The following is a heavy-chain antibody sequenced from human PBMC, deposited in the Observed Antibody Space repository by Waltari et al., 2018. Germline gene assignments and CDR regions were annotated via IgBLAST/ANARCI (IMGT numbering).Heavy chain of an antibody. CDR3: ARGTELGYSGGNLPTPTDY. D-gene: IGHD2-15*01. V-gene: IGHV3-21*01. J-gene: IGHJ4*02. CDR2: ISSSSSYI. Sequence: EVQLVESGGGLVQPGGSLRLSCAASGFTFSSYWMSWVRQAPGKGLEWVSSISSSSSYIYYADAVKGRFTSSRDNAKNSLYLQMNSLRAEDTAVYYCARGTELGYSGGNLPTPTDYWGQGTLVTVSS. CDR1: GFTFSSYW.